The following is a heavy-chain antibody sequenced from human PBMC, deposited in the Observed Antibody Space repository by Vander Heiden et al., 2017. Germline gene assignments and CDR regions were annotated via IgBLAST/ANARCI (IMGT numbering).Heavy chain of an antibody. CDR3: ARDISMIRGQIPSWLRGPDY. CDR1: GFIFSTYA. V-gene: IGHV3-33*01. D-gene: IGHD3-10*01. Sequence: VQPVEPAGGVVQPGRYLILSCAATGFIFSTYAMSRVRQAPGKRLEWVEIIWFDESKSYYADSVKGRFTSSRDNSKNTLYLQMDSLSAEDTAVYYCARDISMIRGQIPSWLRGPDYWGQGTLVTVSS. CDR2: IWFDESKS. J-gene: IGHJ4*02.